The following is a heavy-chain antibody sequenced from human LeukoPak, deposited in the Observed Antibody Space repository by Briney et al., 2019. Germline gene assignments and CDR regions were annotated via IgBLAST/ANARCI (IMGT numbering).Heavy chain of an antibody. J-gene: IGHJ3*02. Sequence: SETLSLTCTVSGGSISSGDYYWSWIRQPPGKGLEWIGYIYYSGSTYYNPSLKSRVTIPVDTSKNQFSLKLSSVTAADTAVYYCARVQAYYDILTGYSSGAFDIWGQGTMVTVSS. D-gene: IGHD3-9*01. CDR2: IYYSGST. CDR1: GGSISSGDYY. CDR3: ARVQAYYDILTGYSSGAFDI. V-gene: IGHV4-30-4*01.